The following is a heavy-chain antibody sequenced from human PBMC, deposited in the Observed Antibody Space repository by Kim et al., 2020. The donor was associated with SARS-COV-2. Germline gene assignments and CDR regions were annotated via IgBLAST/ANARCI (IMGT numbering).Heavy chain of an antibody. CDR3: TTEYSYGYHYYFDY. D-gene: IGHD5-18*01. Sequence: AAHVKGSFTISRDDSKNTLYLQMNSLKTEDTAVYYCTTEYSYGYHYYFDYWGQGTLVTVSS. V-gene: IGHV3-15*01. J-gene: IGHJ4*02.